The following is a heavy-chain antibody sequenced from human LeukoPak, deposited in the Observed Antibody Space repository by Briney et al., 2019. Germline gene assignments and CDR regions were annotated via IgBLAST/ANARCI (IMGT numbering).Heavy chain of an antibody. V-gene: IGHV4-39*07. CDR1: GGSISSSSYY. Sequence: SETLSLTCTVSGGSISSSSYYWGWVRQPPGKGLEWIGNVFYSGSTHYNPSLKSRVTISIDSSKNQFSLKLSSVTAADTAVYYCARTYYWFDPWGQGTLVTVSS. CDR3: ARTYYWFDP. D-gene: IGHD1-26*01. J-gene: IGHJ5*02. CDR2: VFYSGST.